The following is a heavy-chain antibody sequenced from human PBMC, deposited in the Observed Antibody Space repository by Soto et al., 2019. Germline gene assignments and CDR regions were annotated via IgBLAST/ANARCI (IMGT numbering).Heavy chain of an antibody. V-gene: IGHV4-34*01. D-gene: IGHD6-6*01. CDR3: ARLRQLVYYFDY. CDR2: INHSGST. CDR1: GGSFSGYY. J-gene: IGHJ4*02. Sequence: QVQLQQWGAGLLKPSETLSLTCAVYGGSFSGYYWSWIRQPPGKGLEWIGEINHSGSTNYNPSLKCRVTISVDTSKNQFSLKLSSVTAADTAVYYCARLRQLVYYFDYWGQGTLVTVSS.